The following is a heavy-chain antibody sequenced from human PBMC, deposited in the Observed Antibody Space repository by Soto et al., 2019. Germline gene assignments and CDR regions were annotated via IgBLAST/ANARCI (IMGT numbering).Heavy chain of an antibody. CDR2: VGRTTST. D-gene: IGHD1-1*01. J-gene: IGHJ3*02. Sequence: GGSLRLSCVVSGFSLSTYVMSWVRQARGKGLEWVSTVGRTTSTFYADSVRGRFTISRDNSNNALFLQMNSLRADDTALYYCAKGILLEPPGTRAFDIWGQGTMVTVSS. V-gene: IGHV3-23*01. CDR3: AKGILLEPPGTRAFDI. CDR1: GFSLSTYV.